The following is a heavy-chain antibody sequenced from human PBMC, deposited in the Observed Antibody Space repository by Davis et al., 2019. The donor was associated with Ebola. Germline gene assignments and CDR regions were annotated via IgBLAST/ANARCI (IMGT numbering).Heavy chain of an antibody. CDR3: ARASPPEYNVWSRNPHYHYFPMDV. J-gene: IGHJ6*02. V-gene: IGHV1-46*01. CDR1: GYTFTSYY. Sequence: ASVKVSCKTSGYTFTSYYIHWVRQAPGQGLEWVGIIYPSGRGTSNPQKFQGRVTMTRDTSIGTAYMELSSLGSDDTAVYFCARASPPEYNVWSRNPHYHYFPMDVWGQGTTVTVSS. D-gene: IGHD3-10*02. CDR2: IYPSGRGT.